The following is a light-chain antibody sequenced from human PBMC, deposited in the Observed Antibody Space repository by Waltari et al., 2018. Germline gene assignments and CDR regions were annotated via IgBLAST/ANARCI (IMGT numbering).Light chain of an antibody. CDR3: QSYDTTMRAL. V-gene: IGLV1-40*01. CDR2: ENS. Sequence: QSVLTQPPSVSGAPGQRVTISCAGSYSNIGGSYVSWYQQLPGTAPKLLIYENSLRPSGVSDRFSGSQSGTSASLTINGLQSEDEAAYFCQSYDTTMRALFGGGTRLTVL. CDR1: YSNIGGSY. J-gene: IGLJ7*01.